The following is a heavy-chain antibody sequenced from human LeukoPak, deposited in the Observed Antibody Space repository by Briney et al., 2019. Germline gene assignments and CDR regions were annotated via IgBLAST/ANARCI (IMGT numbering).Heavy chain of an antibody. CDR2: IYYSGST. V-gene: IGHV4-31*03. CDR3: AREPCSSTSCYYNWFDP. D-gene: IGHD2-2*01. Sequence: SETLSLTCTVSGGSISSGGYYWSWIRQHPGKGLEWIGYIYYSGSTYYNPSLKSRVTISVDTSKNQFFLKLSSVTAADTAVYYCAREPCSSTSCYYNWFDPWGQGTLVTVSS. CDR1: GGSISSGGYY. J-gene: IGHJ5*02.